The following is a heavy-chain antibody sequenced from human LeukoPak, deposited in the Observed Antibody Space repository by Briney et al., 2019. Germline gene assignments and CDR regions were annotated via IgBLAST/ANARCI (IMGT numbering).Heavy chain of an antibody. J-gene: IGHJ4*02. CDR3: ASPLGPPPGY. V-gene: IGHV3-48*02. Sequence: PGGSLRLSCVASGFSFSDYNMNWVRQAPGKGLEWVAHIRSSSTATYYADSVKGRFTVSRDDARNSLYLQMNSLQDEDTAVYFCASPLGPPPGYWGQGILVTVSS. CDR1: GFSFSDYN. CDR2: IRSSSTAT.